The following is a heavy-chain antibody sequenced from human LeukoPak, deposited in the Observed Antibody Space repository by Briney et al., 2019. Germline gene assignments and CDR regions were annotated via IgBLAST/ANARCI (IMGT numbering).Heavy chain of an antibody. CDR1: GGSISGYY. CDR3: ARTFYSSSYGDAFDI. Sequence: SETLSLTCSVSGGSISGYYWSWIRQPAGKGLEWIGRVYTSGSTNYNPSLKSRVTMSVDMSKNQFSLKLSSVTAADTAVYYCARTFYSSSYGDAFDIWGQGTMVTVSS. D-gene: IGHD6-13*01. J-gene: IGHJ3*02. CDR2: VYTSGST. V-gene: IGHV4-4*07.